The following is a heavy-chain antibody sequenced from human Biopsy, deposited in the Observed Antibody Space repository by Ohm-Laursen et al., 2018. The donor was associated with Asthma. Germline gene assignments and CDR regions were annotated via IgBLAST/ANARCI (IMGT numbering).Heavy chain of an antibody. V-gene: IGHV1-2*06. CDR2: INPNSGGT. CDR1: GYTFIGCH. D-gene: IGHD6-13*01. CDR3: ARGQKSAGDRWFDP. J-gene: IGHJ5*02. Sequence: SSVKVSCKASGYTFIGCHIHWMRQAPGQGLEWMGRINPNSGGTNYAQKFQGRVTMTRDTSISTAYMEVSRLRSDDTAVYYCARGQKSAGDRWFDPWGQGTLVTGSS.